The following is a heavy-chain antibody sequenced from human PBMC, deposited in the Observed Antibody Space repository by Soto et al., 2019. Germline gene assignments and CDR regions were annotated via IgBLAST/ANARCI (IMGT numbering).Heavy chain of an antibody. Sequence: QVQLVQSGAEVKKPGSSVKVSCKASGGTFSSYTISWVRQAPGQGLEWMGRIIPILGIANYAQKFQGRVTXTXXKSTSTAYMELSSLRSEDTGVYYCARGYRSGWFDYWGQGTLVTVSS. CDR3: ARGYRSGWFDY. J-gene: IGHJ4*02. CDR1: GGTFSSYT. D-gene: IGHD6-19*01. V-gene: IGHV1-69*02. CDR2: IIPILGIA.